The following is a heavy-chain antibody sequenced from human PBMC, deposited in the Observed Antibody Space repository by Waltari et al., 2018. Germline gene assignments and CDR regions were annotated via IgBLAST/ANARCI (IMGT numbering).Heavy chain of an antibody. D-gene: IGHD2-15*01. J-gene: IGHJ3*02. CDR3: ARVHKSIVVVAATNAFDI. CDR2: IYTSGST. CDR1: GGSIRSGSYY. Sequence: QVQLQESGPGLVKPSQTLSLTCTVSGGSIRSGSYYWSWIRQPAGKGLEWIGRIYTSGSTNYNPSLKSRVTISVDTSKNQFSLKLSSVTAADTAVYYCARVHKSIVVVAATNAFDIWGQGTMVTVSS. V-gene: IGHV4-61*02.